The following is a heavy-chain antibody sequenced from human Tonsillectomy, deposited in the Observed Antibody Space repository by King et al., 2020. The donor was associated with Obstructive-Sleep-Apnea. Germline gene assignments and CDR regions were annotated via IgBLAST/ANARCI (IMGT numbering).Heavy chain of an antibody. CDR3: AREREYSSSWLEPFDY. CDR2: INMDGSST. V-gene: IGHV3-74*01. CDR1: GFTFSSYW. J-gene: IGHJ4*02. D-gene: IGHD6-13*01. Sequence: VQLVESGGGLVQPGGSLRLSCAASGFTFSSYWMHWVRQAPGKGLVWVSRINMDGSSTSYADSVKGRFTISRDNAKNTLDLQMNSLRAEDTAVYYCAREREYSSSWLEPFDYWGQGTLVTVSS.